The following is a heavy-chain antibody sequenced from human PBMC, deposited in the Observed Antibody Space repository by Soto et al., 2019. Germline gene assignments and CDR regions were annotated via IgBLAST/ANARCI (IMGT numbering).Heavy chain of an antibody. CDR2: INHSGST. Sequence: TSETLSLTCAVYGGSFSGYYWSWVRQPPGKGLEWIGEINHSGSTNYNPSLKSRVTISVDTSKNQFSLKLSSVTAADTAVYYCGYDILTGYPPQYFQHWGQGTLVTVS. CDR1: GGSFSGYY. D-gene: IGHD3-9*01. V-gene: IGHV4-34*01. CDR3: GYDILTGYPPQYFQH. J-gene: IGHJ1*01.